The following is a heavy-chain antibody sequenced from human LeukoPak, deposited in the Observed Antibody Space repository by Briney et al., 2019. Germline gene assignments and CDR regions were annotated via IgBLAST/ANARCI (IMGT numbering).Heavy chain of an antibody. Sequence: GASVKVSCKASGYTFTGYYMHWVRQAPGQGLEWMGWINPNSGGTNHAQRFQGRVTMTRGTSISTAYMELSRLRSDDTAVYYCARDLGDDIVVVPAANNYMDVWGKGTTVTVSS. CDR1: GYTFTGYY. V-gene: IGHV1-2*02. D-gene: IGHD2-2*01. J-gene: IGHJ6*03. CDR2: INPNSGGT. CDR3: ARDLGDDIVVVPAANNYMDV.